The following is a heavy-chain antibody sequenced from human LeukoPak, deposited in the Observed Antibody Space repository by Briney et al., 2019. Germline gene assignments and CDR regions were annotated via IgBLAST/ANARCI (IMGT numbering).Heavy chain of an antibody. J-gene: IGHJ6*02. CDR1: GFTFSSYA. D-gene: IGHD4-17*01. CDR3: AKLQSDGLRTYYGMDV. CDR2: STGSGATT. V-gene: IGHV3-23*01. Sequence: PGGSLRLSCAASGFTFSSYAMTWVRQAPGKGLEWVSGSTGSGATTYYADSVMGRFTISRDNSKNTLYLQMNSLRAEDTAVYYCAKLQSDGLRTYYGMDVWGQGTTVTVSS.